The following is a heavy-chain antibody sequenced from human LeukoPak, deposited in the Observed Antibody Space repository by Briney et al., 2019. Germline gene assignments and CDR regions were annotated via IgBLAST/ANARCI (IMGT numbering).Heavy chain of an antibody. CDR3: ARAVGPTNLVYFDY. Sequence: GSLRLSCAASGFTFSSYAMHWVRQAPGKGLEYVSAISSNGGSTYYANSVKGRFTISRDNSKNTLYLQMGSLRAEDMAVYYCARAVGPTNLVYFDYWGQGTLVTVSS. D-gene: IGHD1-26*01. CDR1: GFTFSSYA. CDR2: ISSNGGST. V-gene: IGHV3-64*01. J-gene: IGHJ4*02.